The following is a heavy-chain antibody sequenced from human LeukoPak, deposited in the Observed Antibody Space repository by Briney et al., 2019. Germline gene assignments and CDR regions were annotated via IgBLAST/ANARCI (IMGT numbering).Heavy chain of an antibody. J-gene: IGHJ4*01. D-gene: IGHD3-22*01. CDR1: GFTSCRSA. Sequence: GGSLTLLCVGSGFTSCRSAMTCVPQLPGKGLEWVSTISGNGQQRYYGDSVKGRFSVSRDNSKNTLYLKMDSLRADDSALYYCAKDPNTLDSIRSSISSAHWGHGTLVTVSS. CDR2: ISGNGQQR. V-gene: IGHV3-23*01. CDR3: AKDPNTLDSIRSSISSAH.